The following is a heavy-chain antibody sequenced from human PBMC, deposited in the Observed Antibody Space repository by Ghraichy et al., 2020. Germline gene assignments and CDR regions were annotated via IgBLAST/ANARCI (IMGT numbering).Heavy chain of an antibody. V-gene: IGHV4-39*07. J-gene: IGHJ3*02. Sequence: SETLSLTCTVSGGSISSSSYYWAWIRQPPGKGLEWIGSIYYTGTTYYNPSLKSRVTISVNTSKNQFSLKLSSVTAADTAVYYCASSLEQNDAFDIWGQGTMVTVSS. CDR1: GGSISSSSYY. CDR2: IYYTGTT. D-gene: IGHD1/OR15-1a*01. CDR3: ASSLEQNDAFDI.